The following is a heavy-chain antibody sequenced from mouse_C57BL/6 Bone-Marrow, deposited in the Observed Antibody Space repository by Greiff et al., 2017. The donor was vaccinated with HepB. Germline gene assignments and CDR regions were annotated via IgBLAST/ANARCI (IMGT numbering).Heavy chain of an antibody. V-gene: IGHV8-8*01. J-gene: IGHJ3*01. CDR2: IWWDDDK. CDR1: GFSLSTFGMG. D-gene: IGHD2-1*01. CDR3: ARKGLYYGNYGRFAY. Sequence: QVQLKESGPGILQPSQTLSLTCSFSGFSLSTFGMGVGWIRQPSGKGLEWLAHIWWDDDKYYNPALKSRLTISKDTSKNQLLLKIANVDTADTATYYCARKGLYYGNYGRFAYWGQGTLVTVSA.